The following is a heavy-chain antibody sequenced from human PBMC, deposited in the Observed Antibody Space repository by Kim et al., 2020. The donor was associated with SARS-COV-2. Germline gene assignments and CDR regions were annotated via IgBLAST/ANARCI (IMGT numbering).Heavy chain of an antibody. CDR2: ISSNGGTT. D-gene: IGHD6-13*01. V-gene: IGHV3-64*01. CDR3: ARRHVGSSWCLDY. CDR1: GFTFSSYA. Sequence: GGSLRLSCAASGFTFSSYAMYWVRQAPGKGLEYVSGISSNGGTTYYANSVKGRFTISRDNSKNTLYLQMGSLRAEDMAVYYCARRHVGSSWCLDYWGQGTLVTVSS. J-gene: IGHJ4*02.